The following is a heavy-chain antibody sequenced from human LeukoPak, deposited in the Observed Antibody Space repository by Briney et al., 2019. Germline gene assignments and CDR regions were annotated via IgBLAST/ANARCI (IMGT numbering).Heavy chain of an antibody. CDR3: AKWCSSTSCYNYYYYGMDV. V-gene: IGHV3-30*18. CDR2: ISYDGSNK. D-gene: IGHD2-2*01. CDR1: GFTFSSYG. J-gene: IGHJ6*02. Sequence: GGSLRLFCAASGFTFSSYGMHWVRQAPGKGLEWVAVISYDGSNKYYADSVKGRFTISRDNSKNTLYLQMNSLRAEDTAVYYCAKWCSSTSCYNYYYYGMDVWGQGTTVTVSS.